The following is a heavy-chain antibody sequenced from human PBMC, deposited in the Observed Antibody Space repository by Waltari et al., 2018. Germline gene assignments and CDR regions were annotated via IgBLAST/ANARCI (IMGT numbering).Heavy chain of an antibody. CDR2: VNPDSGGT. CDR1: GYTFPDYS. D-gene: IGHD6-19*01. V-gene: IGHV1-2*02. Sequence: QVQLVQSGAEGKTPGASVKVSCPAFGYTFPDYSIHWVRQGPGQGLEWMGLVNPDSGGTNYAQNFQGRVTMTRGTSITTVYMELSSLKYEDTAIYYCARGGGVTVPGFDFWGQGNLVTVSS. CDR3: ARGGGVTVPGFDF. J-gene: IGHJ4*02.